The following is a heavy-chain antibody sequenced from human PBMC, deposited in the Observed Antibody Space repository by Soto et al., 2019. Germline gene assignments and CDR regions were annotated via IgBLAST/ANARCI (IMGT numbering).Heavy chain of an antibody. D-gene: IGHD1-1*01. CDR3: AKQGQYNWFLDS. V-gene: IGHV3-9*01. J-gene: IGHJ4*02. CDR1: GFTFDDYA. Sequence: GGSLRLSCAASGFTFDDYAMHWVRQAPGKGLEWVSGISWNSGSIGYADSVKGRFTISRDNAKSSLYLQMNSLRAEDTALYYCAKQGQYNWFLDSWGQGTLVTVSS. CDR2: ISWNSGSI.